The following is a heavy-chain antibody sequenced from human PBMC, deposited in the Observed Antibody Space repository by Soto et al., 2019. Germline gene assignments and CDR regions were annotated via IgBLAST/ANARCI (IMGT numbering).Heavy chain of an antibody. V-gene: IGHV3-23*01. J-gene: IGHJ4*02. Sequence: EVQLLESGGRLVRPGGSLRLACEASGLTFTNYAMAWVRQAPGKGLEWVSGITGTGGNMYYADYARGRFIISRDNSTNPLVLQLNSVRVEDTVVYFCARDTSKNYEFWTGYYPSDWGQGALVTVTS. D-gene: IGHD3-3*01. CDR3: ARDTSKNYEFWTGYYPSD. CDR1: GLTFTNYA. CDR2: ITGTGGNM.